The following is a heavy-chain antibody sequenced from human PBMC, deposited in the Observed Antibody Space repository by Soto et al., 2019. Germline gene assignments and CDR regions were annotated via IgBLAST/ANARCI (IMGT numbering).Heavy chain of an antibody. CDR3: ARGGGLTYYHGMAL. D-gene: IGHD3-9*01. V-gene: IGHV1-18*01. J-gene: IGHJ6*02. CDR1: GYTFTSYG. Sequence: QVQLVQSGGEVKKPGASVKLSCTASGYTFTSYGISWVRQAPGQGLEWMGWISAYNGKTNYAQNVQGRVTMTTDTXXRTAYMDLRSLRCDDTAVYYCARGGGLTYYHGMALWGHGTTVTVSS. CDR2: ISAYNGKT.